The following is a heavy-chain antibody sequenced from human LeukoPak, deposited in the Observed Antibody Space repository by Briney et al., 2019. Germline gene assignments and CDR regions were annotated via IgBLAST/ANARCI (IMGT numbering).Heavy chain of an antibody. CDR2: IYPGDSDT. V-gene: IGHV5-51*01. CDR1: GYSFTSYW. D-gene: IGHD5-18*01. CDR3: ARQRDIAMDQGSYYGMDV. Sequence: GESLKISCKGSGYSFTSYWIGWVRQMPGKGLEWMGIIYPGDSDTRYSPSFQGQVTISADKPISTAYLQWSSLKASDTAMYYCARQRDIAMDQGSYYGMDVWGQGTTVTVSS. J-gene: IGHJ6*02.